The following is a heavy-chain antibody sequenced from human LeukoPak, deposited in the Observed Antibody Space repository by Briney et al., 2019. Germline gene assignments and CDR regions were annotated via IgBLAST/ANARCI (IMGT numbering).Heavy chain of an antibody. Sequence: SGGSLRLSCAASEFTFSDYCMNWIRQAPGKGLEWVSYISGSGSTIYYADSVKGRFTISRDNAKNSLYLQMNSLRAEDTAVYYCAELGITMIGGVWGKGTTVTISS. CDR1: EFTFSDYC. CDR2: ISGSGSTI. J-gene: IGHJ6*04. V-gene: IGHV3-11*04. D-gene: IGHD3-10*02. CDR3: AELGITMIGGV.